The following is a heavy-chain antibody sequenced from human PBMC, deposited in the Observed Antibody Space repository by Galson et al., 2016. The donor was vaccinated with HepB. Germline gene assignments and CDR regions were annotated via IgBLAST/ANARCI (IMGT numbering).Heavy chain of an antibody. J-gene: IGHJ6*02. Sequence: QSGAEVKKPGESLRISCKDSGYSFSTYWIIWVRQMPGKGLEWMGRLDPSDSYTNYSPSFQGHVTIPADKSISTAYLQWSSLKASDTGIYYCARQGSSAGECYYYYGMDVWGQGTTVTVSS. CDR3: ARQGSSAGECYYYYGMDV. D-gene: IGHD3-10*01. CDR1: GYSFSTYW. V-gene: IGHV5-10-1*01. CDR2: LDPSDSYT.